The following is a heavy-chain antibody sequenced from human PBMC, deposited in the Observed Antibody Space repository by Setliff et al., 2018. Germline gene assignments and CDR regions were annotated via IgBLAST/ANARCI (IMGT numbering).Heavy chain of an antibody. J-gene: IGHJ4*02. CDR3: ARESRYYYDNLGTLDY. CDR2: IYSSGST. Sequence: KTSETLSLTCTVSGGSISSGDYYWSWIRQPPGKGLEWIGYIYSSGSTYYNPSLKSRVSISVDTSKNQFSLKLSSVTVADTAVYYCARESRYYYDNLGTLDYWGQGTLVTVSS. V-gene: IGHV4-30-4*08. D-gene: IGHD3-22*01. CDR1: GGSISSGDYY.